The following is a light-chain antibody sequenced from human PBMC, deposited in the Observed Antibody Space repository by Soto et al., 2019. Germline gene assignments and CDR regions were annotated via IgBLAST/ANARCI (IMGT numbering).Light chain of an antibody. CDR1: QSISTW. J-gene: IGKJ1*01. CDR2: GAT. Sequence: IQMTQSPSTLSASVGDRVTFTCRASQSISTWLAWYQQKPGKAPKRLIYGATSLQRGVPSRFSGRGSGTEFTLTINSLQPEDFAIYYCLQHNDYPWTFGQGTRVEIK. CDR3: LQHNDYPWT. V-gene: IGKV1-5*01.